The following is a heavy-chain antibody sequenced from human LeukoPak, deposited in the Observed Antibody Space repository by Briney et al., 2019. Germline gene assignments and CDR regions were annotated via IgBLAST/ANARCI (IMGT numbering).Heavy chain of an antibody. CDR1: GFSFSNYN. J-gene: IGHJ4*02. D-gene: IGHD6-13*01. CDR2: ITLSSSTV. V-gene: IGHV3-48*01. CDR3: AREPTYSSSWYTTCDY. Sequence: GGSLRLSCTASGFSFSNYNMNWVRQAPGKGLEWVSYITLSSSTVYYADSVRGRFTISRDNAKNSLYLQMNSLRAEDTAVYYCAREPTYSSSWYTTCDYWGQGTLVTVSS.